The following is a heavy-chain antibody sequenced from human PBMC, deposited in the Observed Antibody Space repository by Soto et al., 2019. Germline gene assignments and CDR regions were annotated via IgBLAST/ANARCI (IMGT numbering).Heavy chain of an antibody. Sequence: EVQLVESGGGLVQPGGSLRLSCAASGFTFSTYNMNWVRQAPGKGLECISYISTSGSTIYYQDSVKGRFTISRDNAKNSLYLQMNSLRAEDTAVYYCARTHRYCSGGSCFLVDFWGQGTLVTVSS. CDR1: GFTFSTYN. D-gene: IGHD2-15*01. CDR3: ARTHRYCSGGSCFLVDF. J-gene: IGHJ4*02. V-gene: IGHV3-48*01. CDR2: ISTSGSTI.